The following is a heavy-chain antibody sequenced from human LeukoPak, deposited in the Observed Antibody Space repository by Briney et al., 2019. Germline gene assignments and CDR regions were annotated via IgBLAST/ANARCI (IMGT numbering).Heavy chain of an antibody. CDR3: AREGNCSGGSCYSPFDY. J-gene: IGHJ4*02. CDR1: GGSISSSNW. D-gene: IGHD2-15*01. Sequence: PSGTLSLTCAVSGGSISSSNWWSWVRQPPGKGLEWIGEIYHSGSTNYNPSLKGRVTISVDKSKNQFSLKLSSVTAADTAVYYCAREGNCSGGSCYSPFDYWGQGTLVTVSS. V-gene: IGHV4-4*02. CDR2: IYHSGST.